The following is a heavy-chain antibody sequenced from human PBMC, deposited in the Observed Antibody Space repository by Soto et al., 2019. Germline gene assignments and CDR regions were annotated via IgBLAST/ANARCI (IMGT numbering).Heavy chain of an antibody. CDR3: ARDATHVLRYFDWLLGGLFDP. Sequence: PGGSLRRSCAAAGFTFSGYAMHWVRQAPGKGLEWVAVISYDGSNKYYADSVKGRFTISRDNSKNTLYLQMNSLRAEDTAVYYCARDATHVLRYFDWLLGGLFDPWGQGTLVTVSS. CDR2: ISYDGSNK. D-gene: IGHD3-9*01. V-gene: IGHV3-30-3*01. CDR1: GFTFSGYA. J-gene: IGHJ5*02.